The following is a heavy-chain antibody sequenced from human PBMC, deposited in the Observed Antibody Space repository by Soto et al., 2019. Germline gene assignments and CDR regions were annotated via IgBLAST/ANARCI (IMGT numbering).Heavy chain of an antibody. J-gene: IGHJ4*02. Sequence: QVQLVQSGAEVKKPGASVKVSCKASGYTFTSYDINWVRQATGQGLEWMGWMNPNSGNTGYAQKFQGRXXMXRTXSISTAYMELSSLRSEDTAVYYCARGGGYENRNDYWGQGTLVTVSS. V-gene: IGHV1-8*01. CDR2: MNPNSGNT. CDR1: GYTFTSYD. CDR3: ARGGGYENRNDY. D-gene: IGHD5-12*01.